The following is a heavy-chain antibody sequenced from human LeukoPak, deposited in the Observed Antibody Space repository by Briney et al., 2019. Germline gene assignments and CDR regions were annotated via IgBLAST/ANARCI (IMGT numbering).Heavy chain of an antibody. CDR3: ARRYCSSTSCPEFDY. V-gene: IGHV4-39*01. CDR2: IYYSGST. J-gene: IGHJ4*02. Sequence: KASETLSLTCTVSGGSISSSSYYWGWIRPPPGKGLEWIGSIYYSGSTYYNPSLKSRVTISVDTSKNQFYLKLSSVTAADTAVYYCARRYCSSTSCPEFDYWGQGTLVTVSS. CDR1: GGSISSSSYY. D-gene: IGHD2-2*01.